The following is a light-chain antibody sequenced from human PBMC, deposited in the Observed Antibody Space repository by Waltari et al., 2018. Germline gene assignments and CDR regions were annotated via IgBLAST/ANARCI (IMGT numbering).Light chain of an antibody. CDR1: QTISSW. CDR3: QQFNSFPWT. V-gene: IGKV1-5*03. CDR2: KAS. Sequence: DIQMTQSPSSLSASVGDRVTITCRASQTISSWLAWYQQKPGKAPKLLIYKASTLESGVPSRFSDSGSGTEFTLTISSLQPGDFATYYCQQFNSFPWTFGHGTKVEIK. J-gene: IGKJ1*01.